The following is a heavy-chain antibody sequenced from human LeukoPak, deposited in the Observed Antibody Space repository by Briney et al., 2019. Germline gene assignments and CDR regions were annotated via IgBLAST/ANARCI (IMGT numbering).Heavy chain of an antibody. Sequence: GGSLRLSCAASGFTFSGYAMSWVRQAPGKGLEWVSGISGSGSSTFYADSVKGRFTISRDNSKNTLNLQMNSLRAEDTAVYYCAKWGIVVVPAAMADYWGQGTLVTVSS. CDR3: AKWGIVVVPAAMADY. J-gene: IGHJ4*02. D-gene: IGHD2-2*01. CDR1: GFTFSGYA. CDR2: ISGSGSST. V-gene: IGHV3-23*01.